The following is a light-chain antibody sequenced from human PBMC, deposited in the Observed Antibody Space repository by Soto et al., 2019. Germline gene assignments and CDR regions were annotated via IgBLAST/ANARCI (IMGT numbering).Light chain of an antibody. Sequence: DIQMTQSPSSLSASVGDRVTITCRASKTISTYLNWYQQKPGKAPRLLIYDASSLLSGVPSRFSGSGSGTEFTLTIASLQPEDFSTYYCQQSDSTPYTFGQGTKVEI. CDR3: QQSDSTPYT. V-gene: IGKV1-39*01. J-gene: IGKJ2*01. CDR1: KTISTY. CDR2: DAS.